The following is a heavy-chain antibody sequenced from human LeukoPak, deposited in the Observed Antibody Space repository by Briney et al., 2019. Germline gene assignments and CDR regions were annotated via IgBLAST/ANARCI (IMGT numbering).Heavy chain of an antibody. V-gene: IGHV3-9*03. CDR3: AKATSVRGFMDV. D-gene: IGHD3-10*01. CDR2: VCWNKGRI. J-gene: IGHJ6*04. Sequence: PGRSLRLSCAASGFNLDDYAMHWLRPAPAKGLAWVSGVCWNKGRILHAASVKGRFTISRDNAKNSLYLQMNSLRADDMALYYCAKATSVRGFMDVWGKGTTVTVSS. CDR1: GFNLDDYA.